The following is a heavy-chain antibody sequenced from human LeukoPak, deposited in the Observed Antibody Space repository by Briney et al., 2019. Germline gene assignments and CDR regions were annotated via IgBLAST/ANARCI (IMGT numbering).Heavy chain of an antibody. D-gene: IGHD5-12*01. Sequence: GSLRLSCTASGFTFGDYAMSWVRQAPGKGLEGVGFIRSKAYGGTTEYAASVKGGFTISRDDSKSIAYLQMNSLKTEDTAVYYCIGYSGYEGFDYWGQGTLVTLSS. J-gene: IGHJ4*02. CDR2: IRSKAYGGTT. CDR1: GFTFGDYA. CDR3: IGYSGYEGFDY. V-gene: IGHV3-49*04.